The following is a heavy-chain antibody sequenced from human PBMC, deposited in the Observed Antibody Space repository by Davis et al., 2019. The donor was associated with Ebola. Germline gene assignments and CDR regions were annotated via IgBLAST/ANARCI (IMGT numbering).Heavy chain of an antibody. Sequence: SETLSLTCTVSGGSISSGDYYWSWIRQPPGKGLEWIGYIYYSGSTYYNPSLKSRVTISVDTSKNQFSLKLSSVTAADTAVYYCARSRFLEWLPYYYWGQGTLVTVSS. CDR3: ARSRFLEWLPYYY. CDR2: IYYSGST. J-gene: IGHJ4*02. V-gene: IGHV4-30-4*01. CDR1: GGSISSGDYY. D-gene: IGHD3-3*01.